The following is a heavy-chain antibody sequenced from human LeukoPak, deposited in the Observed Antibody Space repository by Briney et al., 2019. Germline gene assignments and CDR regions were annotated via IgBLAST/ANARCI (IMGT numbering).Heavy chain of an antibody. V-gene: IGHV5-51*01. J-gene: IGHJ5*02. CDR1: GYSLTNYW. D-gene: IGHD5-12*01. Sequence: GASLKISCKASGYSLTNYWIAWVRQMPGKGLEWMGIIYLDDADTRYSPSFQGQVTFSADKSISTAYLQWSSLKASDTAIYYCARLQDYSYQDTNGYLIGYSWLDPWGQGTLVPVSS. CDR3: ARLQDYSYQDTNGYLIGYSWLDP. CDR2: IYLDDADT.